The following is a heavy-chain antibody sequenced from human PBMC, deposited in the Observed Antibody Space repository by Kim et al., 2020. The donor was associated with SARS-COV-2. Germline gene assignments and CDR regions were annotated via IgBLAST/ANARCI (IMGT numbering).Heavy chain of an antibody. CDR1: GFTFSSYG. Sequence: GGSLRLSCAASGFTFSSYGMHWVRQAPGKGLEWVAVIWYDGSNKYYADSVKGRFTISRDNSKNTLYLQMNSLRAEDTAVYYCARVGRPTDYYDSSGYYGDAFDIWGQGTMVTVSS. J-gene: IGHJ3*02. D-gene: IGHD3-22*01. CDR2: IWYDGSNK. V-gene: IGHV3-33*01. CDR3: ARVGRPTDYYDSSGYYGDAFDI.